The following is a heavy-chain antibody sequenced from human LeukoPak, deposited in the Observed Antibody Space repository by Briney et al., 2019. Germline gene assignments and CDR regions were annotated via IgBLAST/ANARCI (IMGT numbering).Heavy chain of an antibody. Sequence: GGSLRLSCAASAFTVSSNYMSRVRQAPGKGLEWVSVIYSGGSTYYADSVKGRFTISRDNSKNTLYLQMNSLRAEDTAVYYCARDDYDILTGFYYGMDVWGQGTTVTVSS. J-gene: IGHJ6*02. CDR3: ARDDYDILTGFYYGMDV. CDR1: AFTVSSNY. CDR2: IYSGGST. D-gene: IGHD3-9*01. V-gene: IGHV3-66*01.